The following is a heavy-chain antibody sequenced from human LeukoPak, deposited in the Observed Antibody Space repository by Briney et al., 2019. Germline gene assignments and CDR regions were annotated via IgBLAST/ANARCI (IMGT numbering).Heavy chain of an antibody. CDR1: GGSISSYY. CDR3: ARGDILSGYYYFDY. CDR2: IYYSGST. V-gene: IGHV4-59*01. Sequence: SETLSLTCTVSGGSISSYYWSWIRQPPGKGLEWIGYIYYSGSTNYNPSLKSRVTISVDTSKNQFSLKLSSVTAADTAVYCCARGDILSGYYYFDYWGQGTLVTVSS. D-gene: IGHD6-25*01. J-gene: IGHJ4*02.